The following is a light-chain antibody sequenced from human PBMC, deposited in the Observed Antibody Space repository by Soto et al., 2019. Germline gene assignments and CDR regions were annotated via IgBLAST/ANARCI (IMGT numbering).Light chain of an antibody. V-gene: IGLV2-14*01. CDR3: SSYTSSSTYV. CDR2: EVT. CDR1: GSDVGGYDY. Sequence: QSALTQPASVSGSPGQSITISCTGTGSDVGGYDYVSWYQHHPGKAPKVMIYEVTNRPSGVSNRFSGSKSGNTASLTISGLLAEDEAEYYCSSYTSSSTYVFGTGTKLTVL. J-gene: IGLJ1*01.